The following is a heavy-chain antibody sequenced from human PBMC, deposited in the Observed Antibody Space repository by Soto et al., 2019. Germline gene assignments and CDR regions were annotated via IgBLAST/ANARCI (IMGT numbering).Heavy chain of an antibody. J-gene: IGHJ6*02. CDR2: IKQDGSEK. CDR3: ARDQYSSSWAYYYYYGMDV. V-gene: IGHV3-7*01. Sequence: PGGSLRLSCAASGFTFSSYWMSWVRQAPGKGLEWVANIKQDGSEKYYVDSVKGRFTISRDNAKNSLYLQMNSLRAEDTAVYYCARDQYSSSWAYYYYYGMDVWGQGTTVTVSS. D-gene: IGHD6-13*01. CDR1: GFTFSSYW.